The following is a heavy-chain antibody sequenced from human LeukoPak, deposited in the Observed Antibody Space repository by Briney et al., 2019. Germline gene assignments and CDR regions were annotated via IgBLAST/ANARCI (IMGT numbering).Heavy chain of an antibody. V-gene: IGHV3-13*01. CDR3: ASYQVAGTVTSLDY. D-gene: IGHD6-19*01. CDR2: IGTAGDT. CDR1: GFTFSTYD. J-gene: IGHJ4*02. Sequence: GGSLRLSCAASGFTFSTYDMHWVRQATGTGLEWVSAIGTAGDTYYPVSVKGRFTISRDNSKNTLYLQMNSLRAEDTAVYYCASYQVAGTVTSLDYWGQGTLVTVSS.